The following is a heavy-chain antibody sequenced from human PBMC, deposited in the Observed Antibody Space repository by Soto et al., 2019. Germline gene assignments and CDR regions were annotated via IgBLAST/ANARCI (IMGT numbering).Heavy chain of an antibody. CDR1: GGSISSNKL. J-gene: IGHJ6*02. D-gene: IGHD2-2*01. Sequence: PSQPLSLTCAVYGGSISSNKLWSWVRPPPGKGLEWIGEIYHSGSTNYNPSLKSRVTISLDKSKNQFSLKLTSVTAADSAVYYCARDDHIVVVPTSLGAMDVWGQGTTVTVS. V-gene: IGHV4-4*02. CDR3: ARDDHIVVVPTSLGAMDV. CDR2: IYHSGST.